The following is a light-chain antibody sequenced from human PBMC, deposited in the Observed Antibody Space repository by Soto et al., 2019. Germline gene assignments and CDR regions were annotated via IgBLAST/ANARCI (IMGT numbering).Light chain of an antibody. V-gene: IGLV2-14*01. CDR2: EVT. Sequence: QSVLTQPASVSGSPGQSITISCTGTSSDVGGYNYVSWYQQHPGKAPKLIIYEVTHRPSGVSSRFYGSRSGNTASLTISGLQAGDGADYYCKSRTTRNTLVFGGGTKVTVL. CDR3: KSRTTRNTLV. CDR1: SSDVGGYNY. J-gene: IGLJ3*02.